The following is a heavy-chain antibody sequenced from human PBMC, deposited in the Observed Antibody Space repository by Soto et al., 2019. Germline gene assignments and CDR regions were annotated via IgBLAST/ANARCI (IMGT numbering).Heavy chain of an antibody. CDR1: GYTFTSYY. CDR2: INPSGGST. CDR3: AREEVRFLEWLPLPSYYYGMDV. V-gene: IGHV1-46*01. J-gene: IGHJ6*02. D-gene: IGHD3-3*01. Sequence: GASVKVSCKASGYTFTSYYMHWVRQAPGQGLEWMGIINPSGGSTSYAQKFQGRVTMTRDTSTSTVYMELSSLRSEDTAVYYCAREEVRFLEWLPLPSYYYGMDVWGQGTTVTVSS.